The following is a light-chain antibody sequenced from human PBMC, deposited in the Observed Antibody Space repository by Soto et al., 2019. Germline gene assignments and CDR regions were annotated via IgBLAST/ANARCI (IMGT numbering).Light chain of an antibody. V-gene: IGKV1-5*01. CDR3: QHLDSNWP. Sequence: DIQMTQSPSTLSASVGDRVSITCRASHNIARWLAWYQQKPGKAPRLLIYDASTLETGVPSRFSGSGSGTEFTLTISRLRPDDSATYFCQHLDSNWPFGQGTKVEI. CDR1: HNIARW. J-gene: IGKJ1*01. CDR2: DAS.